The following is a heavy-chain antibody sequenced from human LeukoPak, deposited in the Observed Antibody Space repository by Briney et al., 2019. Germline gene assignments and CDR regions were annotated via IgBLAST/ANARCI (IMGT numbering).Heavy chain of an antibody. V-gene: IGHV5-51*01. CDR2: IYRGDSDI. CDR3: ARQATPSGWFGS. Sequence: GESLKISCKVSGYSFTSHWIGWVRQMPGKGLEWMGIIYRGDSDIRYSPSSQGQVTISADKSTSTAYLQWSSLKASDTAMYYCARQATPSGWFGSWGQGTVVTVSS. J-gene: IGHJ5*01. CDR1: GYSFTSHW. D-gene: IGHD2-15*01.